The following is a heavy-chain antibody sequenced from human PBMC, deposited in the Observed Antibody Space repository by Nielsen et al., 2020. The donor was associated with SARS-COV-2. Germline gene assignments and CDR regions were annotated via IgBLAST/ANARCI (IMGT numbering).Heavy chain of an antibody. Sequence: SLKISCAASGFTFSDYYMSWIRQAPGKVLEWVSYISSSGSTIYYADSVKGRFTISRDNAKNSLYLQMNSLRAEDTAAYYCARNKRYGVELWFGGYYWGQGTLVTVSS. CDR3: ARNKRYGVELWFGGYY. V-gene: IGHV3-11*01. J-gene: IGHJ4*02. CDR2: ISSSGSTI. CDR1: GFTFSDYY. D-gene: IGHD3-10*01.